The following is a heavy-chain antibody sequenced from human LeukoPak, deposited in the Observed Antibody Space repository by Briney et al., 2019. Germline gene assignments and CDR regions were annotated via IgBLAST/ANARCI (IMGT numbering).Heavy chain of an antibody. D-gene: IGHD2-15*01. V-gene: IGHV3-23*01. Sequence: GGSLRLSCAASRFTFNTYAVNWVRQAPGKGLEWVSAISGNGDITYYADSVRGRFTISRDNSKNTLYLQMNSLRAGDTAVYYCARVKRDCSGGSCYSYDYWGQGTLVTVSS. J-gene: IGHJ4*02. CDR3: ARVKRDCSGGSCYSYDY. CDR2: ISGNGDIT. CDR1: RFTFNTYA.